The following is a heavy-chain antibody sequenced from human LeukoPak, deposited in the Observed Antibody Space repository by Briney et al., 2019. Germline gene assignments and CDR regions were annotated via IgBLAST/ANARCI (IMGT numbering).Heavy chain of an antibody. CDR3: ARAPRITMVRGVIYWFDP. V-gene: IGHV1-8*03. Sequence: ASVKVSCKASGYTFASYDINWVRQATGQGLEWMGWMNPNSGNTGYAQKFQGRVTITRNTSISTAYMELSSLRSEDTAVYYCARAPRITMVRGVIYWFDPWGQGTLVTVSS. CDR1: GYTFASYD. D-gene: IGHD3-10*01. J-gene: IGHJ5*02. CDR2: MNPNSGNT.